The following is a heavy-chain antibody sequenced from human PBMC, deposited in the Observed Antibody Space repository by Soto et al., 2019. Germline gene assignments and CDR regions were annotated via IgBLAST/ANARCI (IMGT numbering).Heavy chain of an antibody. V-gene: IGHV4-30-2*01. Sequence: SETLSLTCAVSGGSISSGGYSWRWIRQPPGKGLEWIGYIYHSGSTYYNPSLKSRVTISVDRSKNQFSLKLSSVTAADTAVYYCARFPRGYSYGNFDYWGQGTLVTVS. D-gene: IGHD5-18*01. CDR1: GGSISSGGYS. CDR2: IYHSGST. J-gene: IGHJ4*02. CDR3: ARFPRGYSYGNFDY.